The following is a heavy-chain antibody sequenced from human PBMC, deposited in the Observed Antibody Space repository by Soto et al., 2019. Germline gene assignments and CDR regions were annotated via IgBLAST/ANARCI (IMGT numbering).Heavy chain of an antibody. CDR1: GGCISSYY. CDR3: ARVSGSGSYYPHFDY. D-gene: IGHD3-10*01. J-gene: IGHJ4*02. Sequence: SETLALTCTVYGGCISSYYWRWIRQPPGKGLEWIGYIYYSGSTNYNPSLKSRVTISVDTSKNQFSLKLSSVTAADTAVYYCARVSGSGSYYPHFDYWGQGTLVTVS. CDR2: IYYSGST. V-gene: IGHV4-59*01.